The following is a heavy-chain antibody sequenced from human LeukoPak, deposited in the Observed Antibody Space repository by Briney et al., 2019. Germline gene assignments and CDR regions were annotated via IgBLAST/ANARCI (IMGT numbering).Heavy chain of an antibody. CDR1: GFTFSGPA. J-gene: IGHJ3*01. D-gene: IGHD2-2*01. CDR3: SRDMQLAT. V-gene: IGHV3-23*01. Sequence: GGTLRLSCAVSGFTFSGPAMSWGRQAPREGMGWISLISYSDANSSKTHSASGRFSVSRDNSMDTLCLQMNSLRAEDSAINGCSRDMQLATWGLGTMVTVSS. CDR2: ISYSDANS.